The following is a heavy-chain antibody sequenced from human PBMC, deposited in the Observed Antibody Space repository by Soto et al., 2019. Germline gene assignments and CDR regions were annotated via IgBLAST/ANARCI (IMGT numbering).Heavy chain of an antibody. CDR1: GGSISSYY. J-gene: IGHJ5*02. CDR2: IYYSGST. V-gene: IGHV4-59*01. CDR3: ARVRYSSTWGRFDP. D-gene: IGHD6-13*01. Sequence: SETLSLTCTVSGGSISSYYWSWIRQPPGKGLEWIGYIYYSGSTNYNPSLRGRITISLDTSKNQFSLKMSSVTAADTAVYYCARVRYSSTWGRFDPWGQGTLVTVSS.